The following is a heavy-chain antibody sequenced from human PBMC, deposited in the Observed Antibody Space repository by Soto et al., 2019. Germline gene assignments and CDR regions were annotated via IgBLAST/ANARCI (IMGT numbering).Heavy chain of an antibody. CDR1: GGTFSSYA. Sequence: ASVKVSCKASGGTFSSYAISWVRQAPGQGLEWMGRIIPILGIANYAQKFQGRVTITADKSTSTAYMELSSLRSGDTAVYYCACIAAATYYFDYWGQGTLVTVSS. V-gene: IGHV1-69*04. CDR3: ACIAAATYYFDY. CDR2: IIPILGIA. D-gene: IGHD6-13*01. J-gene: IGHJ4*02.